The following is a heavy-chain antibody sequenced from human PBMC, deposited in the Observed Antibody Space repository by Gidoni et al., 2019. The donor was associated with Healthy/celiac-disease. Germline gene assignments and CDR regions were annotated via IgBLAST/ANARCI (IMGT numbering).Heavy chain of an antibody. CDR3: ARDLAY. CDR1: GFHFSSYS. J-gene: IGHJ4*02. V-gene: IGHV3-21*01. CDR2: ISRSSSYI. Sequence: EVQLVESGGGLVKPGGSLRLSCAAYGFHFSSYSMNWVRQAPGKGLEWVSSISRSSSYISYADSVKGRFTISRDNAKNSLYLQMNSLRAEDTAVYYCARDLAYWGQGTLVTVSS.